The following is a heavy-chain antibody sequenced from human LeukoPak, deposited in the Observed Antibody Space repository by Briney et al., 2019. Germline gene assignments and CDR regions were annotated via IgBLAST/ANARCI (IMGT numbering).Heavy chain of an antibody. CDR1: GYTFTSYY. V-gene: IGHV1-8*03. D-gene: IGHD6-19*01. J-gene: IGHJ4*02. Sequence: GSVQVSCKTPGYTFTSYYFNWVRQPTGRGLEWMGWMNPISGNTGYAQKFQGRVTITRNTSIRTAYLELSSLRSEHTAVYCCARGRRYSSGRKYIFYWGQGALGTVSS. CDR3: ARGRRYSSGRKYIFY. CDR2: MNPISGNT.